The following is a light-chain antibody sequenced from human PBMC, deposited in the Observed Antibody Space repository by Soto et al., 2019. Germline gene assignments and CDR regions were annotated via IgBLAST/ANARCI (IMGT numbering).Light chain of an antibody. CDR1: SSGVLTYDL. J-gene: IGLJ1*01. CDR3: CSYAQSSTYV. Sequence: QSALTQPASVSGSPGQSITISCTGASSGVLTYDLVSWYQHHPGKAPELIISEVSKRPSGVSNRFSGSKSGSTASLTISGLQAEDEADYYCCSYAQSSTYVFGTGTKVTVL. CDR2: EVS. V-gene: IGLV2-23*02.